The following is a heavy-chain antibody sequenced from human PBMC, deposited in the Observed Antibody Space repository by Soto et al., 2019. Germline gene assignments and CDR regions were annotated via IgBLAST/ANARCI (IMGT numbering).Heavy chain of an antibody. CDR3: AKAHMWGGTEWETSFDS. D-gene: IGHD1-26*01. CDR2: ISWNSGSI. Sequence: EMQLVESGGGLVQHGRSLSLSCAASGFTFDDYAMHWVRQAPGKGLEWVSGISWNSGSIGYADTVKGRFTISRDNAKNSLYLQMNSLRPEDTALYFCAKAHMWGGTEWETSFDSWGQGTLVTVSS. CDR1: GFTFDDYA. J-gene: IGHJ4*02. V-gene: IGHV3-9*01.